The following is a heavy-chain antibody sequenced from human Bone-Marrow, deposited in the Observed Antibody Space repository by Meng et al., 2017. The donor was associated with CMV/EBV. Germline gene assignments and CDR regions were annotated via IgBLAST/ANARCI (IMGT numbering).Heavy chain of an antibody. D-gene: IGHD2-2*01. CDR1: GFTFSSYS. CDR3: AREGVPAAIGGMAV. Sequence: GESLKISCAASGFTFSSYSMNWVRQAPGKGLEWVSSISSSSSYIYYADSVKGRFTISRDNAKNSLYLQMNSLRAEDTAVYYCAREGVPAAIGGMAVWGQGPTVTCSS. J-gene: IGHJ6*01. V-gene: IGHV3-21*01. CDR2: ISSSSSYI.